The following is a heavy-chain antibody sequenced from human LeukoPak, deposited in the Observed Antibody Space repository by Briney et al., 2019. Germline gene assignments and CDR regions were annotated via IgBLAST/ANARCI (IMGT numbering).Heavy chain of an antibody. V-gene: IGHV3-33*01. CDR2: IWYDASDK. J-gene: IGHJ2*01. CDR1: GFSFRSHG. CDR3: VGDIYSKYLDF. D-gene: IGHD3-10*01. Sequence: GGSLRLSCAASGFSFRSHGMHWVRQAPGKGLEWVAVIWYDASDKYYADSVRGRFTVSRDNSKNTFHLQMNSLRVDDTAVYYCVGDIYSKYLDFWGRGTLVTVSS.